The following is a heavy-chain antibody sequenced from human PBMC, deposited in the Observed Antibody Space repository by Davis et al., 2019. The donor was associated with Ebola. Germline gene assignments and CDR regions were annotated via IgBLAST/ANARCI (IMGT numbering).Heavy chain of an antibody. V-gene: IGHV4-61*01. CDR3: ARSRYGSSFDS. D-gene: IGHD6-13*01. CDR1: GGSVSSGSYS. CDR2: IYYSGGT. J-gene: IGHJ4*02. Sequence: SETLSLTCTVSGGSVSSGSYSWSWIRQPPGKGLEWIGYIYYSGGTNYNPSLTSRVTISSDMPKNQFSLKVTSVTAADTAVYYCARSRYGSSFDSWGQGTLVSVSS.